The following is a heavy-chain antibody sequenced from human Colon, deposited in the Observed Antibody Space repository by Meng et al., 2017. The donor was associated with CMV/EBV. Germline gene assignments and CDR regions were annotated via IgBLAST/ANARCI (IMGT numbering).Heavy chain of an antibody. Sequence: GGSLRLSCAASGFTFSSYWMSWVRQAPGKGLEWVANIKQDGSEKYYVDSVKGRFTISRDDSKNTLYLKMNSLKTDDTAVYYCTTDPRGKYFDYWGQGTLVTVSS. D-gene: IGHD1-14*01. J-gene: IGHJ4*02. CDR1: GFTFSSYW. V-gene: IGHV3-7*03. CDR3: TTDPRGKYFDY. CDR2: IKQDGSEK.